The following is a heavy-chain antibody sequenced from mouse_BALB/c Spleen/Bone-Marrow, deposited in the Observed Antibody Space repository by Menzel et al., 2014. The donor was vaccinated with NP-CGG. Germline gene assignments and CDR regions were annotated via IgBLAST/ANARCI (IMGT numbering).Heavy chain of an antibody. J-gene: IGHJ4*01. D-gene: IGHD1-1*01. V-gene: IGHV1-4*01. CDR3: TIRYYAMDY. CDR1: GYTFTRYT. CDR2: IIPNSCYS. Sequence: VQLVESEAELARPGASVKMSCQASGYTFTRYTMQWEKKRPGQGLEWIGYIIPNSCYSNYNQKFKDNATLTADKSSSTAYMQLSSLTSEYSAVYYCTIRYYAMDYWGQGTSVTVSS.